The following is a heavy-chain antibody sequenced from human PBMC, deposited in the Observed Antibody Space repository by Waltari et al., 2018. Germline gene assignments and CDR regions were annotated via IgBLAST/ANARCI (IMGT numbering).Heavy chain of an antibody. CDR3: AKHYTSGWNNWFDP. Sequence: EVQVLESGGDLVQPGGYLRLSCATSGFTFSSYPMSWVRQAPGKRLEWVSTFANNGRTFYADSVKGRFIISRDNSMNTLYLQMNSLRAEDTALYYCAKHYTSGWNNWFDPWGRGTLVTVSS. D-gene: IGHD6-19*01. V-gene: IGHV3-23*01. CDR1: GFTFSSYP. CDR2: TFANNGRT. J-gene: IGHJ5*02.